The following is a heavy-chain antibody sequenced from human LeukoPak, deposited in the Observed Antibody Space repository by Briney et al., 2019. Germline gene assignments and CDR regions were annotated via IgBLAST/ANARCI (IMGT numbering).Heavy chain of an antibody. V-gene: IGHV4-39*07. CDR1: GGSISSSSYY. D-gene: IGHD5-12*01. J-gene: IGHJ4*02. CDR3: AREPYRGYDYFDY. Sequence: SSETLSLTCTVSGGSISSSSYYWGWIRQPPGKGLEWIGSIYYSGSTYYNPSLKSRVTISVDTSKNQFSLKLSSVTAADTAVYYCAREPYRGYDYFDYWGQGTLVTVSS. CDR2: IYYSGST.